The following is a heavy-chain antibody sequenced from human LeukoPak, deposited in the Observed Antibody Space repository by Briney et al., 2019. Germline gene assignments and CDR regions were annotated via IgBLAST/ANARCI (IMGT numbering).Heavy chain of an antibody. V-gene: IGHV3-23*01. J-gene: IGHJ3*02. CDR2: ISGSGGST. CDR3: AREIAVAAAEGAFDI. D-gene: IGHD6-19*01. CDR1: GFTFSNYA. Sequence: GGSLRLSCAASGFTFSNYAMSWVRQAPGKGLEWVSAISGSGGSTYYADPVKGRFTISRDNSKNTLYLQMNSLRAEDTAVYYCAREIAVAAAEGAFDIWGQGTMVTVSS.